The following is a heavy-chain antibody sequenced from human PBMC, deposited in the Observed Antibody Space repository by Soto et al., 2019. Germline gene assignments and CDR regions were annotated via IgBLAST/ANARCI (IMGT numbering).Heavy chain of an antibody. J-gene: IGHJ3*02. Sequence: HPGGSLRLSCAASGFTLSSNGMHWVRQSPGKGLEWVAFIWYNGSDKYYADSVKGRFTISRDNSKNTLYLQMNSLRAEDTAVYYCARDRYPNYPPDAFDIWGQGTLVTVSS. CDR2: IWYNGSDK. V-gene: IGHV3-33*01. CDR3: ARDRYPNYPPDAFDI. CDR1: GFTLSSNG. D-gene: IGHD4-4*01.